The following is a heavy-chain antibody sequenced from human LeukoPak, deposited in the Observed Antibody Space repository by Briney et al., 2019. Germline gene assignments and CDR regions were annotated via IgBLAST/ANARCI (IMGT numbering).Heavy chain of an antibody. CDR3: APSVTTYSYDGSANCP. D-gene: IGHD3-22*01. Sequence: ASVKVSCKVSGYTLTELSMHWVRQAPGKGLEWMGGFDPEDGETIYAQKFQGRVTMTEDTSTDTAYMELSSLRSEDTAVYYCAPSVTTYSYDGSANCPWGKGTLVTVSS. CDR1: GYTLTELS. J-gene: IGHJ5*02. V-gene: IGHV1-24*01. CDR2: FDPEDGET.